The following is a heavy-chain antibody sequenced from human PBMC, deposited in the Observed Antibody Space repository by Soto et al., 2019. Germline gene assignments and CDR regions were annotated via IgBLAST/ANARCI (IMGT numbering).Heavy chain of an antibody. V-gene: IGHV1-3*01. CDR3: ARARGGTVYYYYYMDV. Sequence: GASVKVSCKASGYTFTSYAMHWVRQAPGQRLEWMGWINAGNGNTKYSQKFQGRVTITRDTSASTAYMELSSLRSEDTAVYYCARARGGTVYYYYYMDVWGKGTTVTVS. D-gene: IGHD1-26*01. J-gene: IGHJ6*03. CDR1: GYTFTSYA. CDR2: INAGNGNT.